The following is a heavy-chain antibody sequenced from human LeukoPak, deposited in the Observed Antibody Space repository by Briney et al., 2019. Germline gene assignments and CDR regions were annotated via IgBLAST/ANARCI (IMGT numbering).Heavy chain of an antibody. CDR2: INPSGGGT. Sequence: GASVKVSCKASGYTFTGYYMHWVRQAPGQGLEWMEIINPSGGGTSYAQKFQGRVTMTRDTSTSTVYMELSSLRSEDAAVYYCAREGWLQQLKDDAFDIWGQGTMVTVSS. J-gene: IGHJ3*02. CDR3: AREGWLQQLKDDAFDI. CDR1: GYTFTGYY. D-gene: IGHD5-24*01. V-gene: IGHV1-46*01.